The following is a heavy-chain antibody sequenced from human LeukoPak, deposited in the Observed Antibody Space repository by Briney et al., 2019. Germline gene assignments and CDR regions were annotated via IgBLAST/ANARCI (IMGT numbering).Heavy chain of an antibody. CDR2: ISWNSGSI. Sequence: GGSLRLSCAASGFTFDDYAMHWVRQAPGKGLEWVSGISWNSGSIGYADSVKGRFTISRDNAKNSLYLQMNSLRAEDTALYYCAKAPGYCSGGSCYSGYYYGMDVWGQGTTVTVSS. J-gene: IGHJ6*02. CDR3: AKAPGYCSGGSCYSGYYYGMDV. D-gene: IGHD2-15*01. CDR1: GFTFDDYA. V-gene: IGHV3-9*01.